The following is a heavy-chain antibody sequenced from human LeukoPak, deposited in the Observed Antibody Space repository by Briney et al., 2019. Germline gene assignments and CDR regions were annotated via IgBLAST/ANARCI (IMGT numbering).Heavy chain of an antibody. D-gene: IGHD3/OR15-3a*01. Sequence: GGSLGLSCAASGFAVSDTYMSWVRQAPGKGLEWVSVIYSGGSTYYADSVKGRFTISRDNSENTLYLQMNSLRAEDTAVYYCARDPPHTWGLGIWGQGTMVTVSS. V-gene: IGHV3-53*01. CDR2: IYSGGST. CDR1: GFAVSDTY. J-gene: IGHJ3*02. CDR3: ARDPPHTWGLGI.